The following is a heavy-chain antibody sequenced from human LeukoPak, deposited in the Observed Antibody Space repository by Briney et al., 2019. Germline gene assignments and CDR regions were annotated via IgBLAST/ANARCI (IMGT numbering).Heavy chain of an antibody. CDR1: GFTFSSYG. Sequence: PGGSLRLSCAASGFTFSSYGMHWVRQAPGQGLEWVAFIRYDGSNKYYADSVKGRFTISRDNSKNTLYLQMNSLRAEDTAVYYCAKDGVIIAAAAHSFDYWGQGTLVTVSS. J-gene: IGHJ4*02. D-gene: IGHD6-13*01. CDR2: IRYDGSNK. CDR3: AKDGVIIAAAAHSFDY. V-gene: IGHV3-30*02.